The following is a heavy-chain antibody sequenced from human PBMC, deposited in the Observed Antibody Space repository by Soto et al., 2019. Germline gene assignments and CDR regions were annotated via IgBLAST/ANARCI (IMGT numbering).Heavy chain of an antibody. CDR2: IYHSGST. V-gene: IGHV4-4*02. CDR1: GGSISSSNW. J-gene: IGHJ4*02. CDR3: ARDRDSSSWYYDY. Sequence: LSETLSLTCAVSGGSISSSNWWSWVRQPPGKGLEWIGEIYHSGSTNYNPSLKSRVTISVDKSKNQFSLKLSSVTAADTAVYYCARDRDSSSWYYDYWGQGTLVTVSS. D-gene: IGHD6-13*01.